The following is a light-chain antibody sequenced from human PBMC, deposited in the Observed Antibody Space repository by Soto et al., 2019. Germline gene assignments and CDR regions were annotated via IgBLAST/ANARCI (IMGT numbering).Light chain of an antibody. Sequence: EIQMTQSPSTLSASVGDRVTISCRASQSINTRLAWYQQQPGIPPRILIYKVSTLESGDTSSFSGSRSGPEFPLSSGRLHPDEFATYYWQQDYSYWTFGQGTKVDIK. CDR3: QQDYSYWT. J-gene: IGKJ1*01. CDR2: KVS. CDR1: QSINTR. V-gene: IGKV1-5*03.